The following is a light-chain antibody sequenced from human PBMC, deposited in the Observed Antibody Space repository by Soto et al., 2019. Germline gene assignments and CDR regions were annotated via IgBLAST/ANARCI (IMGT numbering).Light chain of an antibody. Sequence: IVMTQSPVTLSVSPGERVTLSCRASETVRTNLAWFQQKPGQTPRLLIFGASTRATGIPTRWPGSGSETEFTLNIDSLQSENLAVYYCQQYYNWPAYTFGQGTKLEI. CDR3: QQYYNWPAYT. V-gene: IGKV3-15*01. CDR2: GAS. CDR1: ETVRTN. J-gene: IGKJ2*01.